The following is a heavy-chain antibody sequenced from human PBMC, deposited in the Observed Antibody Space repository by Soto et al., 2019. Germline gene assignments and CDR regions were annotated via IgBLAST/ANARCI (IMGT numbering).Heavy chain of an antibody. V-gene: IGHV4-59*08. CDR3: ARARSGGKTNWFDL. CDR2: IYYSGST. J-gene: IGHJ5*02. CDR1: GGSISSYY. Sequence: PSETLSLTCTVSGGSISSYYWSWIRQPPGKGLEWIGYIYYSGSTNYNPSLKSRVIISVDTSKNQFSLKLSSVTAADTAVYYCARARSGGKTNWFDLWGQGTLVTVSS. D-gene: IGHD2-15*01.